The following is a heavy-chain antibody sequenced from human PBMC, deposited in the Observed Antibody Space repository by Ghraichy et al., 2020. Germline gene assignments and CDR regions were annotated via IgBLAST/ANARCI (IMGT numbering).Heavy chain of an antibody. V-gene: IGHV4-31*01. CDR1: GGSISSGGYY. CDR2: IYYSGST. J-gene: IGHJ6*03. CDR3: ARVPLESGSYSPVYMDV. D-gene: IGHD3-10*01. Sequence: SETLSLTCTVSGGSISSGGYYWSWIRQHPGKGLEWIGYIYYSGSTYYNPSLKSLVTISVDTSKNQFSLKLSSVTAADTAVYYCARVPLESGSYSPVYMDVWGKGTTVTVSS.